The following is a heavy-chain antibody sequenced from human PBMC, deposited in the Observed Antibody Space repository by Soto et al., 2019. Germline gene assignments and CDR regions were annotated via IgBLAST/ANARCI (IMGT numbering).Heavy chain of an antibody. J-gene: IGHJ4*02. D-gene: IGHD1-26*01. Sequence: QVQLVESGGGVVQPGTSLRLSCAASGFTFSSYGMHWVRQAPGKGLEWVAVLSYDGNNKYYADSVKGRFTISRDNSKNTLYLQMNSLRAEDTAVYYRAKRVGGELVGYWGQGTLVTVSS. V-gene: IGHV3-30*18. CDR1: GFTFSSYG. CDR2: LSYDGNNK. CDR3: AKRVGGELVGY.